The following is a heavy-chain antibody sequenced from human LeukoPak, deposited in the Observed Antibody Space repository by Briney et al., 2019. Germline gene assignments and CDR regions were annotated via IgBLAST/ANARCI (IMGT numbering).Heavy chain of an antibody. Sequence: ASVKVSCKASGYTFTGYYMHWVRQAPGQGLEWMGWINPNSGGTNYAQKFQGRVTMTRDTSISTAYMELSRLRSDDTAVYYCARGNYDFWSGTAAFDIWGQGTMVTVSS. J-gene: IGHJ3*02. D-gene: IGHD3-3*01. V-gene: IGHV1-2*02. CDR3: ARGNYDFWSGTAAFDI. CDR1: GYTFTGYY. CDR2: INPNSGGT.